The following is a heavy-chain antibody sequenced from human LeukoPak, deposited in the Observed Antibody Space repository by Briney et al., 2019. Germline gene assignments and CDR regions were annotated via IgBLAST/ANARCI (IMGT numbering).Heavy chain of an antibody. CDR3: AKEEHGYYYYYMDV. V-gene: IGHV4-39*07. CDR1: GGSSSSSSYY. CDR2: IYYSGST. J-gene: IGHJ6*03. D-gene: IGHD4-17*01. Sequence: PSETLSLTGTVSGGSSSSSSYYWGWIRQPPGKGLEWIGSIYYSGSTYYNPSLKSRVTISVDTSKNQFSLKLSSVTAADTAVYYCAKEEHGYYYYYMDVWGKGTTVTVSS.